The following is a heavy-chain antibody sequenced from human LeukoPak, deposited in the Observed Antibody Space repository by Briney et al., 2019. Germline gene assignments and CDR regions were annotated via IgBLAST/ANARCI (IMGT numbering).Heavy chain of an antibody. CDR1: GFTFSSYS. J-gene: IGHJ2*01. CDR2: ISGSGGST. Sequence: GGSLRLSCAASGFTFSSYSMNWVRQAPGKGLEWVSAISGSGGSTYYADSVKGRFTISRDNSKNTLYLQMNSLRAEDTAVYYCAKEGLALRYCSSTSCYADWYFDLWGRGTLVTVSS. CDR3: AKEGLALRYCSSTSCYADWYFDL. V-gene: IGHV3-23*01. D-gene: IGHD2-2*01.